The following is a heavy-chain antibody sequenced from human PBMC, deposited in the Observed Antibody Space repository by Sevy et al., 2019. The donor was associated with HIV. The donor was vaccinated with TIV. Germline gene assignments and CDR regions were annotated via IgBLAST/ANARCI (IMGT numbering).Heavy chain of an antibody. CDR3: AGENAWGRGYS. CDR1: GGSISSLY. D-gene: IGHD1-26*01. Sequence: ETLSLTCTVSGGSISSLYWNWIRQPPGKGLEWIANIYYNGHINYNPSLKSRVTLSLDTSKNQFSLRLTSVTAADTAMYYCAGENAWGRGYSWGQGTLVTVSS. V-gene: IGHV4-59*08. J-gene: IGHJ4*02. CDR2: IYYNGHI.